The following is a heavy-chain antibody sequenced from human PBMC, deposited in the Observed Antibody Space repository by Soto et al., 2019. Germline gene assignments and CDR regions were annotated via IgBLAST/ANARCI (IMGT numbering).Heavy chain of an antibody. CDR2: IYYSGST. CDR3: ARARDYYDSSGYLKPYYFDY. J-gene: IGHJ4*02. Sequence: SETLSRTCTVSGGSISSGDYYWSWIRQPPGKGLEWIGYIYYSGSTYYNPSLKSRVTISVDTSKNQFSLKLSSVTAADTAVYYCARARDYYDSSGYLKPYYFDYWGQGTLVTVCS. D-gene: IGHD3-22*01. V-gene: IGHV4-30-4*01. CDR1: GGSISSGDYY.